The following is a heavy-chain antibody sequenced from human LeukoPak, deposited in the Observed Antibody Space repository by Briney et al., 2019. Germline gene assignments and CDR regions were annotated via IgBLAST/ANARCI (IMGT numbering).Heavy chain of an antibody. CDR1: GFTFSSYS. Sequence: GGSLRLSCAASGFTFSSYSMNWVRQAPGKGLEWVSYISTSSSSIYYADSVKGRFTISRDNSKNTLYLLMNSLRAEDTAVYYCAKISGYSSGWTDYWGQGTLVTVSS. J-gene: IGHJ4*02. CDR2: ISTSSSSI. D-gene: IGHD6-19*01. V-gene: IGHV3-48*01. CDR3: AKISGYSSGWTDY.